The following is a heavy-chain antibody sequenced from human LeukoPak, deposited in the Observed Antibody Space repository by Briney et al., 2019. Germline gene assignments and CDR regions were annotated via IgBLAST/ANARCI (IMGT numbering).Heavy chain of an antibody. Sequence: GGSLRLSCTTSGFTFRDHAMSWFRQAPGKGLQWVGLIKSKAHGGTTESAASVKGRFTISRDDAKSIAYLQMNSLKTEDTAVYYCSRDYSIVKTTIFLDYWGRGTLVTVSS. D-gene: IGHD1-26*01. J-gene: IGHJ4*02. CDR3: SRDYSIVKTTIFLDY. CDR1: GFTFRDHA. V-gene: IGHV3-49*03. CDR2: IKSKAHGGTT.